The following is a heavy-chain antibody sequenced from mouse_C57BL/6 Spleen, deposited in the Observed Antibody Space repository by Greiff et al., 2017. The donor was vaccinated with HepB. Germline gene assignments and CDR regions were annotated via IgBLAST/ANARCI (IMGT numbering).Heavy chain of an antibody. V-gene: IGHV1-74*01. Sequence: QVQLKQPGAELVKPGASVKVSCKASGYTFTSYWMHWVKQRPGQGLEWIGRIHPSDSDTNYNQKFKGKATLTVDKSSSTAYMQLSSLTSEDSAVYYCAIRDSSGYWFAYWGQGTLVTVSA. CDR1: GYTFTSYW. J-gene: IGHJ3*01. CDR2: IHPSDSDT. D-gene: IGHD3-2*02. CDR3: AIRDSSGYWFAY.